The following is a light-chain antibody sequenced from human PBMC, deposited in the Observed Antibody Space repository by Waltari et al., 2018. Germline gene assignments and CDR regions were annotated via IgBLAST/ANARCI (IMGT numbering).Light chain of an antibody. Sequence: QSALTQPASVSGSPGQSITISCAGTSSDVGGYNYVSWYQQHPDKAPQLVIYEVSRRPPGVSSRFSGSKSGNTASLTISGLRAEDEADYYCSSYTSSSTLVFGGGTKVTVL. CDR1: SSDVGGYNY. CDR3: SSYTSSSTLV. J-gene: IGLJ2*01. CDR2: EVS. V-gene: IGLV2-14*01.